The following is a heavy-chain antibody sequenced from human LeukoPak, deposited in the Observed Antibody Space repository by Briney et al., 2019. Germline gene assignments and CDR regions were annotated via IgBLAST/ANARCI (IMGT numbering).Heavy chain of an antibody. CDR3: ARSSVTGTLYDFDH. D-gene: IGHD6-19*01. V-gene: IGHV4-38-2*02. CDR2: IFHGGST. Sequence: SETLSLTCTVSGYSPNSGHYRAWVRQPLGEGLEWVGNIFHGGSTYYNPSLKSRVSISLDTSKNQFSLNLNSVTAADTAVYYCARSSVTGTLYDFDHWGQGALVTVSS. J-gene: IGHJ4*02. CDR1: GYSPNSGHY.